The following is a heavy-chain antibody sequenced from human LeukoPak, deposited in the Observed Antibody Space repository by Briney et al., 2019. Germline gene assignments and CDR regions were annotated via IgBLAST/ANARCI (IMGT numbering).Heavy chain of an antibody. Sequence: SETLSLTCTVSGGSTSSYYWSWIRQPPGKGLEWIGYIYTSGSTNYNPSLKSRVTISVDTSKNQFSLKLSSVTAADTAVYYCARHGGWYGGYYFDYWGQGTLVTVSS. D-gene: IGHD6-19*01. CDR3: ARHGGWYGGYYFDY. J-gene: IGHJ4*02. CDR1: GGSTSSYY. V-gene: IGHV4-4*09. CDR2: IYTSGST.